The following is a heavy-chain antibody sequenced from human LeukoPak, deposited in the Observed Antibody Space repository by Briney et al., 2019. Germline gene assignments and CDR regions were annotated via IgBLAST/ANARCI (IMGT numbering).Heavy chain of an antibody. J-gene: IGHJ3*02. D-gene: IGHD1-26*01. CDR3: ARGSEVGATQKNALDI. V-gene: IGHV1-2*02. CDR2: INPNSGDT. Sequence: GASVKVSCKTSGYTFTGYYMHWVRQAPGQGLEWMGWINPNSGDTNYAQKFQDRVTMTRDTSINTAYMELSGLRSDDTALYYCARGSEVGATQKNALDIWGQGTMVTVSS. CDR1: GYTFTGYY.